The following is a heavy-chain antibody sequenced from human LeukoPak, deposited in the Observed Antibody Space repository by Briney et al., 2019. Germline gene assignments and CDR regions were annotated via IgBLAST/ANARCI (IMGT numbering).Heavy chain of an antibody. CDR3: ARDMLGYYYGSGNYGSFDT. D-gene: IGHD3-10*01. V-gene: IGHV4-59*11. J-gene: IGHJ5*02. Sequence: SETLSLTCTVSGDSISNHYWTWIRQPPGKGLEWIGYIYYSGITDYNPSLRGRVTMSLDTSKNQFSLKLNSLTAADTAVYCCARDMLGYYYGSGNYGSFDTWGQGTLVTVSS. CDR1: GDSISNHY. CDR2: IYYSGIT.